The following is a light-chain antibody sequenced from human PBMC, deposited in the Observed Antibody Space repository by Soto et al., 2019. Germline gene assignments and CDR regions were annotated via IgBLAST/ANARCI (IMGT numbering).Light chain of an antibody. CDR3: CSYAGSSTLV. J-gene: IGLJ1*01. V-gene: IGLV2-23*01. Sequence: QSALTQPASVSGSPGQSITISCTGTTSDVGSYHLVSWYQHHPGKAPKLMIYEGSTRPSGVSNRFSGSKSGNPAPLTISGLQPEDEADYYCCSYAGSSTLVFGTGTQLTVL. CDR1: TSDVGSYHL. CDR2: EGS.